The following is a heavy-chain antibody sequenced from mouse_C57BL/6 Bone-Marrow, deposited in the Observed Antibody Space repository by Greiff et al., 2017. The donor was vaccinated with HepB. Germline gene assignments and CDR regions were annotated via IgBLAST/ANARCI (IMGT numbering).Heavy chain of an antibody. J-gene: IGHJ3*01. CDR2: IWGVGST. CDR1: GFSLTSYG. Sequence: VQLQQSGPGLVAPSQRLSITCTVSGFSLTSYGVDWVRQSPGKGLEWLGVIWGVGSTNYNSALKSRLSISKDNSKSQVFLKMNSLQTDDTAMYYCASIYYDYAWFAYWGQGTLVTVSA. D-gene: IGHD2-4*01. V-gene: IGHV2-6*01. CDR3: ASIYYDYAWFAY.